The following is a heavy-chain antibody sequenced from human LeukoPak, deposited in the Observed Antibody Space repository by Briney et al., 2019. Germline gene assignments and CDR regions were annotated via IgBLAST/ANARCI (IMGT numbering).Heavy chain of an antibody. J-gene: IGHJ4*02. CDR3: ARGPTYYDFWSGYSADY. Sequence: PSETLSLTCAVYGGSFSSYYWSWIRQPPGKGLEWIGEINHSGSTDYNPSLKSRVTISVDTSKNQFSLKLSSVTAADTAVYYCARGPTYYDFWSGYSADYWGQGTLVTVSS. D-gene: IGHD3-3*01. CDR1: GGSFSSYY. CDR2: INHSGST. V-gene: IGHV4-34*01.